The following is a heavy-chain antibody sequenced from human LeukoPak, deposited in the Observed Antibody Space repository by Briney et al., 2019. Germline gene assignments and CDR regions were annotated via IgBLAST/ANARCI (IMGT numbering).Heavy chain of an antibody. V-gene: IGHV4-38-2*02. CDR3: ARGVSGSWGSRYYYYYYMDV. Sequence: PSETLSLTCTVSGYSVSSGYYWGWIRQPPGKGLEWIGSIYHSGSTYYNPSLKSRVTISVDTSKNQFSLKLSSVTAADTAVYYCARGVSGSWGSRYYYYYYMDVWGKGTTVTVSS. CDR1: GYSVSSGYY. CDR2: IYHSGST. D-gene: IGHD2-15*01. J-gene: IGHJ6*03.